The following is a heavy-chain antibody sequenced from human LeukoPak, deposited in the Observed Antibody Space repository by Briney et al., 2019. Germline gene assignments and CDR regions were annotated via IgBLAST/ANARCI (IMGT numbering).Heavy chain of an antibody. CDR3: ARDSDGGPSYGMDV. J-gene: IGHJ6*02. V-gene: IGHV4-30-4*01. CDR1: GGSISSGDYY. D-gene: IGHD4-23*01. Sequence: SETLSLTCTVSGGSISSGDYYWSWIRQPPGKGLEWIGYIYYSGSTYYNPSLKSRVTISVDTSKNQFSLKLSSVTAADTAVYYCARDSDGGPSYGMDVWGQGTTVTVSS. CDR2: IYYSGST.